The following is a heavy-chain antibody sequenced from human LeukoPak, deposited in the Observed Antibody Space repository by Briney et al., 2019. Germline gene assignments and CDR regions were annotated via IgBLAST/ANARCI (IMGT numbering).Heavy chain of an antibody. Sequence: GGSLRLSCAASGFTVSSNYMNWVRQAPGKGLEWVSVIYSGGSTYHADSVKGRFTISRDNSKNTLYLQMNSLRAEDTAVYYCVRGPTPIAAPNPEWGQGTLVTVSS. V-gene: IGHV3-53*01. CDR2: IYSGGST. CDR3: VRGPTPIAAPNPE. J-gene: IGHJ4*02. CDR1: GFTVSSNY. D-gene: IGHD6-13*01.